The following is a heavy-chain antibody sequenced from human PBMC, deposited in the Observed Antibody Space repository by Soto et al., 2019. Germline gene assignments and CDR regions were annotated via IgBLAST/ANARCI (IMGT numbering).Heavy chain of an antibody. CDR2: ISSSGSTI. V-gene: IGHV3-11*01. J-gene: IGHJ4*02. D-gene: IGHD3-10*01. CDR1: GFTFSDYY. CDR3: ARDYSTKKTGVRGVPTLY. Sequence: GGSLRLSCAASGFTFSDYYMSWIRQAPGKGLEWVSYISSSGSTIYYADSVKGRFTISRDNAKNSLYLQMNSLRAEDTAVYYCARDYSTKKTGVRGVPTLYWGQGTLVTVSS.